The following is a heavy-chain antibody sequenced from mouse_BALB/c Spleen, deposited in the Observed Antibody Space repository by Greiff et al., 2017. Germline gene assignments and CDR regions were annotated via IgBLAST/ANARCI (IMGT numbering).Heavy chain of an antibody. D-gene: IGHD2-14*01. Sequence: VQLQQSGPELVKPGASVKISCKASGYSFTGYYMHWVKQSHVKSLEWIGRINPYNGATSYNQNFKDKASLTIDKSSSTAYMELHSLTSEDSAVYYCARSHYRYDDYAMDYWGQGTSVTVSS. CDR3: ARSHYRYDDYAMDY. V-gene: IGHV1-31*01. J-gene: IGHJ4*01. CDR1: GYSFTGYY. CDR2: INPYNGAT.